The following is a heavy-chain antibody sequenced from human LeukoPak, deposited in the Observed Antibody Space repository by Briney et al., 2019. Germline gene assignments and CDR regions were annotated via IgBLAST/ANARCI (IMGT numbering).Heavy chain of an antibody. V-gene: IGHV1-46*01. CDR3: ARGHFGVAHVHYYYYMDV. J-gene: IGHJ6*03. CDR2: INPSGGSS. D-gene: IGHD3-3*01. Sequence: ASVKVSCKASGYTFSNYYMHWVRQAPGQGLEWMGIINPSGGSSSYAQKFQGRVTMTRDTSTSTVYMELSSLRSEDTAVYYCARGHFGVAHVHYYYYMDVWGKGTTVTVSS. CDR1: GYTFSNYY.